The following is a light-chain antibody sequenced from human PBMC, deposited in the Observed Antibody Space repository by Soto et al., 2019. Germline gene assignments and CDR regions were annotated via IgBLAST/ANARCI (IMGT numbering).Light chain of an antibody. J-gene: IGKJ4*02. Sequence: ESGLTQSPDTLSLSPGERATLSCRASQSISSRYLVWYQQKPGQAPRLLIYGAANMATGVPDRFSGSGSGTDFTITISRLEPEDFAVYYCQLYGSSLTFGGRTMV. CDR3: QLYGSSLT. CDR1: QSISSRY. CDR2: GAA. V-gene: IGKV3-20*01.